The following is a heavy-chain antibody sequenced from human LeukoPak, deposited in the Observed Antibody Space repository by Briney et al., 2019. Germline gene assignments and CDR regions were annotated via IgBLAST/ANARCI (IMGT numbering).Heavy chain of an antibody. CDR2: MNPNSGNT. D-gene: IGHD5-12*01. J-gene: IGHJ4*02. Sequence: ASVKVSCKASGYTFTSYNINWVRQATGQGLEWMGWMNPNSGNTGYAQKFQGRVTMTRNTSISTAYMELSSPRSEDTAVYYCARLCDSGYDPNDYWGQGTLVTVSS. CDR3: ARLCDSGYDPNDY. CDR1: GYTFTSYN. V-gene: IGHV1-8*01.